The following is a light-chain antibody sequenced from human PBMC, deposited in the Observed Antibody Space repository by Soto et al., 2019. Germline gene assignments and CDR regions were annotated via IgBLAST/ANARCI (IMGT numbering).Light chain of an antibody. Sequence: EIVITQSPATLSVSPGEGATLSCRASQSVSSNLAWYQQKPGQATRLIIYGASTRANGIPARFSGSESGTEFTLTLRSLQSEDFAIYYCQQYNSWHPITFGQGTRLEIK. CDR3: QQYNSWHPIT. CDR1: QSVSSN. CDR2: GAS. V-gene: IGKV3-15*01. J-gene: IGKJ5*01.